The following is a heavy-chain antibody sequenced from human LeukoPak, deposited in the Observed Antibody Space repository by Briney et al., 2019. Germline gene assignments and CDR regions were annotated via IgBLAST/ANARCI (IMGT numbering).Heavy chain of an antibody. CDR2: ISGSGGST. D-gene: IGHD5-12*01. J-gene: IGHJ4*02. CDR1: GFTFSSYA. V-gene: IGHV3-23*01. Sequence: GGSLRLSCAASGFTFSSYAMSWVRQAPGKGLEWVSGISGSGGSTYYADSVKGRFTISRDNSKNTLYLQMTSLTAEDTALYYCVKSLVATLYHFDYWGQGTLVTVSS. CDR3: VKSLVATLYHFDY.